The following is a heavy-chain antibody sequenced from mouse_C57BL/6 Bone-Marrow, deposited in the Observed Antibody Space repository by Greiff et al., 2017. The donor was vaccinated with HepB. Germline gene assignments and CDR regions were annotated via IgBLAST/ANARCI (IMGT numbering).Heavy chain of an antibody. CDR3: ARGDLLWLRRDY. Sequence: QVQLKQPGAELVKPGASVKMSCKASGYTFTSYWITWVKQRPGQGLEWIGDIYPGSGSTNYNEKFKSKATLTVDTSSSTAYMQLSSLTSEDSAVYYCARGDLLWLRRDYWGQGTTLTVSS. V-gene: IGHV1-55*01. D-gene: IGHD2-2*01. J-gene: IGHJ2*01. CDR1: GYTFTSYW. CDR2: IYPGSGST.